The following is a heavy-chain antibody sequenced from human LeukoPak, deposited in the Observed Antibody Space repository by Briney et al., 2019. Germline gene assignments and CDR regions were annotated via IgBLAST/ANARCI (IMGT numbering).Heavy chain of an antibody. J-gene: IGHJ4*02. CDR2: ISGSGGST. V-gene: IGHV3-23*01. Sequence: GGPLRLSCAASGFTFSSYAMSWVRQAPGKGLEWVSAISGSGGSTYYADSVKGRFTISRDNSKNTLYLQMNSLRAEDTAVYYCAKDLETWLQLLPYFDYWGQGTLVTVSS. D-gene: IGHD5-24*01. CDR3: AKDLETWLQLLPYFDY. CDR1: GFTFSSYA.